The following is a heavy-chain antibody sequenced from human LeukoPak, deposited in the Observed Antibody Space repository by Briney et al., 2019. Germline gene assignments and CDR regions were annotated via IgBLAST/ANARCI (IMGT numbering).Heavy chain of an antibody. J-gene: IGHJ4*02. CDR2: INPNSGGT. Sequence: RASVKVSCKASGYTFTGYYMHWVRQAPGQGLEWMGWINPNSGGTNYAQKFQGRVTMTRDTSTSTVYMELSSLRSEDTAVYYCASNGYYDSSGYPRPLDYWGQGTLVTVSS. CDR1: GYTFTGYY. V-gene: IGHV1-2*02. D-gene: IGHD3-22*01. CDR3: ASNGYYDSSGYPRPLDY.